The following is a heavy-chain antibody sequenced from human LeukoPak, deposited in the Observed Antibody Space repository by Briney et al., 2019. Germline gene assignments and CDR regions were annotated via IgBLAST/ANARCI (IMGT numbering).Heavy chain of an antibody. CDR1: GYPFYIYG. Sequence: ASVTVSCKASGYPFYIYGLSWVRQAPGQGLEWMGQISGNGGATKYAQRFQGRVTMTTDTVTSTAYLELTSLTSDDTAVYYCARDVPDFWSGFDSWGQGTLVTVSP. CDR3: ARDVPDFWSGFDS. CDR2: ISGNGGAT. V-gene: IGHV1-18*01. D-gene: IGHD3-3*01. J-gene: IGHJ4*02.